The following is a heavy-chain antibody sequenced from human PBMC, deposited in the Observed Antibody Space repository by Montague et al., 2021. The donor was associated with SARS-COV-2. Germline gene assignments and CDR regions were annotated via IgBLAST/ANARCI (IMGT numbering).Heavy chain of an antibody. D-gene: IGHD3-16*01. V-gene: IGHV3-23*01. CDR1: GFTFGNFA. J-gene: IGHJ4*02. Sequence: SLRLSCAASGFTFGNFAMTWVRQTPGKGLEWVSSISDSGDSTWSPDSVKGRFTISRDNSKNILYLQMSSLRVDDTAIYYCVKDKIGVFWGQGTLVTASS. CDR3: VKDKIGVF. CDR2: ISDSGDST.